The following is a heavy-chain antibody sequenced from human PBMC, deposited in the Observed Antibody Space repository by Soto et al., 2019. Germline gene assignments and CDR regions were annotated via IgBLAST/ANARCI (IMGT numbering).Heavy chain of an antibody. CDR2: ISYDENNK. V-gene: IGHV3-30-3*01. Sequence: QVQLVESGAGVVQPGRSLRLSCAASGFTFRSYHMHWVRQAPGKGLEWVASISYDENNKYYTDSVKGRFTISRDNSKNTLYLQINSLRDEDTAVYYCARAMDAAMASKDNWFDPWGQGTLVTVSS. CDR1: GFTFRSYH. D-gene: IGHD5-18*01. J-gene: IGHJ5*02. CDR3: ARAMDAAMASKDNWFDP.